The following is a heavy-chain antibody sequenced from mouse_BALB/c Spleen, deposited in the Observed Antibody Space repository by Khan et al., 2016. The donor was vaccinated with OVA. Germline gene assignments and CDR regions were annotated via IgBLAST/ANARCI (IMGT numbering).Heavy chain of an antibody. V-gene: IGHV3-8*02. CDR1: GYSITSGF. CDR2: VTYSGNT. J-gene: IGHJ4*01. Sequence: VQLKESGPSLVKPSPTLSLTCSVTGYSITSGFLHWIRKFPGNNFEYMGYVTYSGNTYYNPSLKSRISITRDTSKSQYYLQLNSVPTADTATYFCARSYVSRAMDYWGQGTSVTVSS. CDR3: ARSYVSRAMDY. D-gene: IGHD1-1*01.